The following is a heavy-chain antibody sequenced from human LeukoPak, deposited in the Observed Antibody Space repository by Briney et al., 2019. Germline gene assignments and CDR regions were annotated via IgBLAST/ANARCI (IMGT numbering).Heavy chain of an antibody. J-gene: IGHJ4*02. V-gene: IGHV3-53*01. CDR1: GFTFSTNY. Sequence: GGSLRLSCAASGFTFSTNYMSWVRQAPGKGLEWVSVIYSGGSPYYADSVKGRFTISRDNSKNTLYLQMNSLRAEDTAVYYYARDLNYYDSSGYGHWGQGTLVTVSS. D-gene: IGHD3-22*01. CDR3: ARDLNYYDSSGYGH. CDR2: IYSGGSP.